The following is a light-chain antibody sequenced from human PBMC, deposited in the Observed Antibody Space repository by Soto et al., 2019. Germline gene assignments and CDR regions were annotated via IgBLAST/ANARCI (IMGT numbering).Light chain of an antibody. Sequence: EILLTQSPGTLSLSPGERATLSCRASQSVRNSYLAWYQQKPGQAPRLIIYGASGRATGIRDRFSCSGSGTDFTLTISSLEPEDFSVYYCQQYGSSPYTFGQGTKLEI. CDR2: GAS. CDR1: QSVRNSY. CDR3: QQYGSSPYT. J-gene: IGKJ2*01. V-gene: IGKV3-20*01.